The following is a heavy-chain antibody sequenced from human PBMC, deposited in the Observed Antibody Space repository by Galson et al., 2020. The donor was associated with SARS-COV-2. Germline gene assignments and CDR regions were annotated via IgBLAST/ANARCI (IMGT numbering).Heavy chain of an antibody. CDR1: GFTFSNAW. J-gene: IGHJ6*02. CDR3: LTYYDFWSGYPDYYCYGMDV. Sequence: TGGSLRLPCAASGFTFSNAWMSWVRQAPGKGLEWVGRIKSKTDGGTTDYAAPVKGRFTIPRDDSKNTLYLQMNSLKTEDTAVYYCLTYYDFWSGYPDYYCYGMDVWGQGTTVTVSS. D-gene: IGHD3-3*01. V-gene: IGHV3-15*01. CDR2: IKSKTDGGTT.